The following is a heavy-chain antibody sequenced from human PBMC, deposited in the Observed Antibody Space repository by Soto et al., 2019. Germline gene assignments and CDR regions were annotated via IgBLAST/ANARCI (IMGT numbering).Heavy chain of an antibody. V-gene: IGHV1-69*06. D-gene: IGHD2-15*01. J-gene: IGHJ4*02. Sequence: SVKVSCKASGGSLSTNPISWVRQAPGQGLEWMGGTGSGTGPGNHAQKFQGRLTVTADKSTSTVYMELTSLSSEDTAVYYCARRHSGGFFRFFDSWGQGTLVTVSS. CDR3: ARRHSGGFFRFFDS. CDR2: TGSGTGPG. CDR1: GGSLSTNP.